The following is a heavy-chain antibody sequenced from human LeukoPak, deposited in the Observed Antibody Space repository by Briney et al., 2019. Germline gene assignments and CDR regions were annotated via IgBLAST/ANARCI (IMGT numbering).Heavy chain of an antibody. CDR2: IYYSGST. Sequence: SETLSLTCTVSGGSISSSSYYWGWIRQPPGTGLEWIGSIYYSGSTYYNPSLKSRVTISVDTSKNQFSLKLSSVTAADTAVYYCARDSCSSTSCRKKFDNWGQGTLVTVSS. J-gene: IGHJ4*02. CDR1: GGSISSSSYY. V-gene: IGHV4-39*07. CDR3: ARDSCSSTSCRKKFDN. D-gene: IGHD2-2*01.